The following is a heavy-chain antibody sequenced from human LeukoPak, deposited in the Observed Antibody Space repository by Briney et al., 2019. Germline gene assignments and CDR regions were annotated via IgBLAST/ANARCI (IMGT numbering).Heavy chain of an antibody. D-gene: IGHD2-15*01. Sequence: GASVKVSCKASGYTLTELSMHWVRQAPGKGLEWMGGFDPEDGETIYAQKFQGRVTMTEDTSTDTAYMELSSLRSEDTAVYYCATDLPLGYCSGGSCQMGAFDIWGQGTMVTVSS. CDR1: GYTLTELS. CDR2: FDPEDGET. V-gene: IGHV1-24*01. CDR3: ATDLPLGYCSGGSCQMGAFDI. J-gene: IGHJ3*02.